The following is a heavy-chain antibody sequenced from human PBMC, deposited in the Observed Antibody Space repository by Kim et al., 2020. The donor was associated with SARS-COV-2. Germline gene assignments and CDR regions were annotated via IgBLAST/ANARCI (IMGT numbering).Heavy chain of an antibody. J-gene: IGHJ3*02. CDR2: ITSSSSFI. CDR3: ARGSKQLLYAFEM. Sequence: GGSLRLSCAASGFTFSTYSMNWVRQAPGKGLEWVSSITSSSSFIYYADSVKGRFTISRDNAKNSLFLQMNSLRAEDTAVYYCARGSKQLLYAFEMWGQGT. V-gene: IGHV3-21*01. D-gene: IGHD2-2*01. CDR1: GFTFSTYS.